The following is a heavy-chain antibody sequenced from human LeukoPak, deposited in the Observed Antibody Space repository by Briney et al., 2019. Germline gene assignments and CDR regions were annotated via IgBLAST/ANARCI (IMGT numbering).Heavy chain of an antibody. CDR2: ISAYNGNT. D-gene: IGHD2-15*01. V-gene: IGHV1-18*01. Sequence: GASVKVSCKASGYTFTSYGISWVRQAPGQGLEWMGWISAYNGNTNYAQKLQGRVTMTTDTSTSTAHMELRSLRSDDTAVYYCARGPTLRIDCSGGSCYGTWVAGVDYWGQGTLVTVSS. CDR1: GYTFTSYG. CDR3: ARGPTLRIDCSGGSCYGTWVAGVDY. J-gene: IGHJ4*02.